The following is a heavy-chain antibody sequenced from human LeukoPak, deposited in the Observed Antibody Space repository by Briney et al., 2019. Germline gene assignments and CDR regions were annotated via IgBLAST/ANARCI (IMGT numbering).Heavy chain of an antibody. J-gene: IGHJ3*02. Sequence: ASVKVSCKASGGTFSSYAISWVRQAPGQGLEWMGWISAYNGNTNYAQKPQGRVTMTTDTSTSTAYMELRSLRSDDTAVYYCARARFVTTVFDIWGQGTMVTVSS. CDR1: GGTFSSYA. D-gene: IGHD1-14*01. CDR2: ISAYNGNT. CDR3: ARARFVTTVFDI. V-gene: IGHV1-18*01.